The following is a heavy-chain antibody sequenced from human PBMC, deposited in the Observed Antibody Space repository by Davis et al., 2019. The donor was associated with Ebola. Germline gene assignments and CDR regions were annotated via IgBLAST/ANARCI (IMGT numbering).Heavy chain of an antibody. CDR1: GFMFSSYA. J-gene: IGHJ3*01. CDR3: AKAEGRGWSHDAFNV. D-gene: IGHD6-19*01. CDR2: TTNNGGST. Sequence: GGSLRLSCSVSGFMFSSYAMHWVRQAPGKGLQYVSGTTNNGGSTYYADSVKGRFIISRDNSKSTLSVQMNSLRAEDTAIYYCAKAEGRGWSHDAFNVWSQGTMVIVSS. V-gene: IGHV3-64*04.